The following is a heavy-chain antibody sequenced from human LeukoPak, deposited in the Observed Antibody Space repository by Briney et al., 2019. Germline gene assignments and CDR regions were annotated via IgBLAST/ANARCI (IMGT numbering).Heavy chain of an antibody. D-gene: IGHD3-22*01. CDR2: IYYSGST. V-gene: IGHV4-59*01. J-gene: IGHJ3*02. Sequence: PSETLSLTCTVSGGSISSYYWSWIRQPPGKGLKWIGYIYYSGSTNYNPSLKSRVTISVDTSKNQFSLKLSSVTAADTAVYYCARDHNYYIGAFDIWGQGTMVTVSS. CDR1: GGSISSYY. CDR3: ARDHNYYIGAFDI.